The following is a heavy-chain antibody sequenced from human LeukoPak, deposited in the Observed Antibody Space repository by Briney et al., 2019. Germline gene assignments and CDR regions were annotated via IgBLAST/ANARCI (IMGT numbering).Heavy chain of an antibody. CDR2: IRSKAYGGTT. CDR3: TRDDYGGNFDY. V-gene: IGHV3-49*04. J-gene: IGHJ4*02. D-gene: IGHD4-23*01. CDR1: GFTFGDYA. Sequence: GGSLRLSCTASGFTFGDYAMSWVRQAPGKGLGGLGFIRSKAYGGTTEYAASVKGRFTISRDDSKSIAYLQMNSLKTEDTAVYYCTRDDYGGNFDYWGQGTLVTVSS.